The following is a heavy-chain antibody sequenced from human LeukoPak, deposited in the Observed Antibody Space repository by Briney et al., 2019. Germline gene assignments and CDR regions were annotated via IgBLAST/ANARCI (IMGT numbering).Heavy chain of an antibody. CDR2: IYYSGST. Sequence: PSETLSLTCTVSGGSISRYYWSWIRQPPGKGLEGVGHIYYSGSTNYNPSLESRVTVSLDTSKNQFSLKLTSVTAADTAVYYCAGWPRGTRPPDYFHHWGQGTLVTVSS. J-gene: IGHJ1*01. D-gene: IGHD1-1*01. V-gene: IGHV4-59*08. CDR3: AGWPRGTRPPDYFHH. CDR1: GGSISRYY.